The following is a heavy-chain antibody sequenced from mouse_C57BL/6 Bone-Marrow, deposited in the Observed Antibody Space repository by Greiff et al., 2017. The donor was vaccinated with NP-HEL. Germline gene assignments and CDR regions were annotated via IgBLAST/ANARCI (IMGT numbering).Heavy chain of an antibody. CDR2: IHPNSGST. CDR3: ARSGYGNYFDY. Sequence: VQLQQPGTELVKPGASVKLSCKASGYTFTSYWMHWVKQRPGQGLEWIGMIHPNSGSTNYNEKFKSKATLTVDKSSSTAYMQLSSLTSEDSAVYYCARSGYGNYFDYWGQGTTLTVSS. J-gene: IGHJ2*01. D-gene: IGHD2-10*02. V-gene: IGHV1-64*01. CDR1: GYTFTSYW.